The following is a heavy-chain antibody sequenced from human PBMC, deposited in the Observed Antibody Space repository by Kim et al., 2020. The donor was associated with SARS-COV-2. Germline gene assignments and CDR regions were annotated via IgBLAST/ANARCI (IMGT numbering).Heavy chain of an antibody. D-gene: IGHD3-22*01. J-gene: IGHJ4*02. V-gene: IGHV1-46*01. CDR3: AREPPFPYYYDSSYRTGYYFDY. CDR2: INPSGGST. Sequence: ASVKVSCKASGYTFTSYYMHWVRQAPGQGLEWMGIINPSGGSTSYAQKFQGRVTMTRDTSTSTVYMELSSLRSEDTAVYYCAREPPFPYYYDSSYRTGYYFDYWGQGTLVTVSS. CDR1: GYTFTSYY.